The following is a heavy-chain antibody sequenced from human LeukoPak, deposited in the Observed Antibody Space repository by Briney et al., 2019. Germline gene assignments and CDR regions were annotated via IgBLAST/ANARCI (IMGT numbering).Heavy chain of an antibody. Sequence: SETLSLTCAVYGGSFSGYYWSWIRQPPGKGLEWIGEINHSGSTNYNPSLKSRVTISVDTSKNQFSLKLSSVTAADTAVYYCARDSGSSDYWGQGTLVTVSS. CDR3: ARDSGSSDY. CDR1: GGSFSGYY. J-gene: IGHJ4*02. CDR2: INHSGST. V-gene: IGHV4-34*01. D-gene: IGHD1-26*01.